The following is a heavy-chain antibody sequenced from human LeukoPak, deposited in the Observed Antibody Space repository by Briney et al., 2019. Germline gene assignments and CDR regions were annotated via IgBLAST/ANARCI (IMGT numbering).Heavy chain of an antibody. CDR1: GFTFSSYW. CDR2: INSDGSTT. J-gene: IGHJ4*02. Sequence: GGSLRLSCAASGFTFSSYWMHWVRQAPGKGLVWVSRINSDGSTTSYADSVKGRFTISRDNAKNTLYLQMNSLRAEDTAVYYCAKPGDSSVVPAASVPFDYWGQGTLVTVSS. V-gene: IGHV3-74*01. CDR3: AKPGDSSVVPAASVPFDY. D-gene: IGHD2-2*01.